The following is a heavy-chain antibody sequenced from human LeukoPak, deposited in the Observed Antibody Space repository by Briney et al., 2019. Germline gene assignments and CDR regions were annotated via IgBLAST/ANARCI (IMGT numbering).Heavy chain of an antibody. Sequence: GGSLRLSCAASEFSVGSNYMTWVRQAPGKGLEWVSLIYSGGSTYYADSVKGRFTISRDNSKNTLYLQMNSLRAEDTAVYYCARDRGGDFWSGYYTGHFDHWGQGTLVTVSS. CDR3: ARDRGGDFWSGYYTGHFDH. V-gene: IGHV3-66*01. D-gene: IGHD3-3*01. CDR2: IYSGGST. CDR1: EFSVGSNY. J-gene: IGHJ4*02.